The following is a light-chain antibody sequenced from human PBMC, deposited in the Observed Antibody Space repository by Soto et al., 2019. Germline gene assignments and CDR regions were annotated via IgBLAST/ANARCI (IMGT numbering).Light chain of an antibody. CDR3: SSYTSSSTRV. Sequence: SVLTPPASVSGSPGQSITISCTGTSSDVGGYNYVFWYQQHPGKAPKLMIYEVSNRPSGVSNRFSGSKSGNTASLTISGLQAEDEADYYCSSYTSSSTRVFGTGTKVTVL. CDR2: EVS. V-gene: IGLV2-14*01. J-gene: IGLJ1*01. CDR1: SSDVGGYNY.